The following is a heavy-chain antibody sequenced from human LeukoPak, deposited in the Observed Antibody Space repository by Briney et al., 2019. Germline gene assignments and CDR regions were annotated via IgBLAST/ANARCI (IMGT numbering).Heavy chain of an antibody. V-gene: IGHV4-59*12. CDR2: IYYSGST. CDR1: GGSISSYY. CDR3: ARVGRLGGIDY. D-gene: IGHD3-10*01. Sequence: PSETLSLTCTVSGGSISSYYWSWIRQPPGKGLEWIGYIYYSGSTNYNPSLKSRVTISVDTSKNQFSLQLNSVTPEDTAVYYCARVGRLGGIDYWGQGTLVTVSS. J-gene: IGHJ4*02.